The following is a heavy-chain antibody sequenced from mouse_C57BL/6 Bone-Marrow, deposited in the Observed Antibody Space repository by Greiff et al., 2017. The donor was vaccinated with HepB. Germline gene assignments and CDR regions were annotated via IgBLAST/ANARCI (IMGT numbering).Heavy chain of an antibody. D-gene: IGHD2-4*01. CDR2: ISYSGST. V-gene: IGHV3-8*01. CDR3: ARHYYYDDGDLFYAMDY. CDR1: GYSITSDY. Sequence: EVQLVESGPGLAKPSQTLSLTCSVTGYSITSDYWNWIRKFPGNKLEYMGYISYSGSTYYNPSLKSRISITRDTSKNQYYLQLNSVTTEDTATYYCARHYYYDDGDLFYAMDYWGQGTSVTVSS. J-gene: IGHJ4*01.